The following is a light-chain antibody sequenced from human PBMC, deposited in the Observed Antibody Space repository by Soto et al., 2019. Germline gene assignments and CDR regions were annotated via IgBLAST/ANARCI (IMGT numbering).Light chain of an antibody. J-gene: IGKJ4*01. V-gene: IGKV3D-15*01. CDR1: QSVSSN. Sequence: EIVMTQSPATLSVSPGERATPSCRASQSVSSNLAWYQQKPGQGPRLLIYGASTRATGIPATFSGSGSGTEFTLTISSLQSEDFAVYYCQQYNKWPLTFGGGTKVEIK. CDR2: GAS. CDR3: QQYNKWPLT.